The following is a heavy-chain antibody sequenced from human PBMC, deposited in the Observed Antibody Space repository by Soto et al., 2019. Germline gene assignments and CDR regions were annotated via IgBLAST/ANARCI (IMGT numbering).Heavy chain of an antibody. V-gene: IGHV1-2*02. CDR3: ARDYYDSSGYYYVGYYYYGMDV. Sequence: QVQLVQSGAEVKKPGASVKVSCKASGYTFTGYYMHWVRQAPGQGLEWMGWINPNSGVTNYAQKFQGRVTMTRDTSISTAYMELSRLRSDDTAVYYCARDYYDSSGYYYVGYYYYGMDVWGQGTTVTVSS. CDR1: GYTFTGYY. J-gene: IGHJ6*02. D-gene: IGHD3-22*01. CDR2: INPNSGVT.